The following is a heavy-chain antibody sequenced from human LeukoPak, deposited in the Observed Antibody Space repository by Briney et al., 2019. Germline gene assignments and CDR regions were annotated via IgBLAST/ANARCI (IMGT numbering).Heavy chain of an antibody. V-gene: IGHV1-18*01. CDR2: ISAYNGNT. Sequence: ASVKVSCKASGYTFTSYGISWVRQAPGQGLEWMGWISAYNGNTNYAQKLQGRVTMTTDTSTSTAYMELRSLRSDDTAVYYCARARTAADSLYFDYWGQGTLVTVSS. J-gene: IGHJ4*02. D-gene: IGHD2-2*01. CDR3: ARARTAADSLYFDY. CDR1: GYTFTSYG.